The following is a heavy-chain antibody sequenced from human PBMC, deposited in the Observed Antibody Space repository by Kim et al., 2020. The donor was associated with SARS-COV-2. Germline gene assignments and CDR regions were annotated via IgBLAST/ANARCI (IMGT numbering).Heavy chain of an antibody. CDR2: TYYRSKWYN. CDR1: GDSVSSNSAA. Sequence: SQTLSLTCAISGDSVSSNSAAWNWIRQSPSRGLEWLGRTYYRSKWYNDYAVSVKSRITINPDTSKNQFSLQLNSVTPEDTAVYYCARSIAAAGDYYYYGMDVSGQGTTVIGSS. V-gene: IGHV6-1*01. CDR3: ARSIAAAGDYYYYGMDV. D-gene: IGHD6-13*01. J-gene: IGHJ6*02.